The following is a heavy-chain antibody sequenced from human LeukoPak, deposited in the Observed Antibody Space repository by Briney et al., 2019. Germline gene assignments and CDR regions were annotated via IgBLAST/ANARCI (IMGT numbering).Heavy chain of an antibody. CDR1: GFNLASYM. V-gene: IGHV3-23*01. D-gene: IGHD4-11*01. J-gene: IGHJ5*02. CDR3: AKAETWLTTVT. CDR2: ISGSGGST. Sequence: GGSLRLSCAASGFNLASYMLNWVRQAPGKGLEWVSAISGSGGSTYYADSVKGRFTISRDNSKNTLYLQMNSLRAEDTAVYYCAKAETWLTTVTWGQGTLVTVSS.